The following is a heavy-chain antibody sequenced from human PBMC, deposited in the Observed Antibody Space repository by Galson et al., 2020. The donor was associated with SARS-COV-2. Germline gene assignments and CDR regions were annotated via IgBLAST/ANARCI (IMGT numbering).Heavy chain of an antibody. CDR2: ISYDGSNK. V-gene: IGHV3-30*18. CDR1: GFTFSSYG. J-gene: IGHJ6*02. Sequence: GGSLRLSCAASGFTFSSYGMHWVRQAPGKGLEWVAVISYDGSNKYYADSVKGRFTISRDNSKNTLYLQMNSLRAEDTAVYYCAKQRPGYYEKWGPGTPVGMDVWGQGTTVTVSS. CDR3: AKQRPGYYEKWGPGTPVGMDV. D-gene: IGHD3-22*01.